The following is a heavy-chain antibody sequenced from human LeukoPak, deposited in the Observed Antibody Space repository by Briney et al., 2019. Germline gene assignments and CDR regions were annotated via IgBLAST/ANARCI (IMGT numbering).Heavy chain of an antibody. V-gene: IGHV5-10-1*01. CDR1: GYSFSSYW. D-gene: IGHD2-8*01. CDR2: NHDGDSYT. Sequence: GEALKISCKGSGYSFSSYWINWVRQMPGKGVEWMGRNHDGDSYTNYNPSFQGNVTISADKYISTAYLQWSSLMASDTAMYYCARHAISDYWGQGTQDTLSS. J-gene: IGHJ4*02. CDR3: ARHAISDY.